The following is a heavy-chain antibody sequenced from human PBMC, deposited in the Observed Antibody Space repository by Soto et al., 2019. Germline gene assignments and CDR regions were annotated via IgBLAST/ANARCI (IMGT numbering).Heavy chain of an antibody. CDR2: MNPNSGNT. CDR1: GYTFTSYD. D-gene: IGHD3-3*01. Sequence: ASVKVSCKASGYTFTSYDINWVRQATGQGLEWMGWMNPNSGNTGYAQKFQGRVTMTRNTSISTAYMELSSLRSEDTAVYYCARGDYDFWSGYYKNNWFDTWGQGTLVTVSS. CDR3: ARGDYDFWSGYYKNNWFDT. J-gene: IGHJ5*02. V-gene: IGHV1-8*01.